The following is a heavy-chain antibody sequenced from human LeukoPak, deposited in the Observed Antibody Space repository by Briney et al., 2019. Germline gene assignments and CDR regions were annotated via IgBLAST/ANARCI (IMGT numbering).Heavy chain of an antibody. D-gene: IGHD2-2*02. Sequence: SETLSLTCTVSGGSISSGDYYWSWIRQPPGKGLEWIGYIYYSGSTYYNPSLKSRVTISVDTSKNQFSLKLSSVTAADTAVYYCARGAAAAIEGDYFDYWGQGTLVTVSS. V-gene: IGHV4-30-4*01. CDR1: GGSISSGDYY. J-gene: IGHJ4*02. CDR2: IYYSGST. CDR3: ARGAAAAIEGDYFDY.